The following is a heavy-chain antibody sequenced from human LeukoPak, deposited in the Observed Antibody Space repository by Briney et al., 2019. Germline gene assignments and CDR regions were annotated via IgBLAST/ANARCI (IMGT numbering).Heavy chain of an antibody. CDR3: ARDYYGSGRLPFDY. D-gene: IGHD3-10*01. J-gene: IGHJ4*02. CDR1: GGSISSGGYY. CDR2: IYHSGST. V-gene: IGHV4-30-2*01. Sequence: SETLSLTCTVSGGSISSGGYYWSWIRQPPGKGLEWIGYIYHSGSTYYNPSLKSRVTISVDTSKNQFSLKLSSVTAADTAVYYCARDYYGSGRLPFDYWGQGTLVTVSS.